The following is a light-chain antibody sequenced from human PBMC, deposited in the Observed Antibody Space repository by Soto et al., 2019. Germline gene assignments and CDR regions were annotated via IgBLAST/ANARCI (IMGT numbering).Light chain of an antibody. CDR2: WAS. V-gene: IGKV4-1*01. Sequence: DIVMTQSPDSLAVSLGERTTINCKSSQSVLYSSSNENFLAWYQQKPGQPPKLLISWASTRESGVPDRFSGSGSGTDFTLTISTLQAEDVAVYYCQQYYSTPYTFGQGTKVDIK. CDR1: QSVLYSSSNENF. CDR3: QQYYSTPYT. J-gene: IGKJ2*01.